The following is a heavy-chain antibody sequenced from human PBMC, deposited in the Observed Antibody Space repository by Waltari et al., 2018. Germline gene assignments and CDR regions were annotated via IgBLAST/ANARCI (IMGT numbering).Heavy chain of an antibody. CDR2: IYTSGSP. J-gene: IGHJ4*02. Sequence: QVQLQESGPGLVKPSETLSLTCTVSGGSISSYYWSWIRQPAGKGLEWIGRIYTSGSPNYNPSRKSRVAMSVDTSKNQFSLKLSSVTAADTAVYYCARGTYDSSGYEQVFDYWGQGTLVTVSS. V-gene: IGHV4-4*07. D-gene: IGHD3-22*01. CDR1: GGSISSYY. CDR3: ARGTYDSSGYEQVFDY.